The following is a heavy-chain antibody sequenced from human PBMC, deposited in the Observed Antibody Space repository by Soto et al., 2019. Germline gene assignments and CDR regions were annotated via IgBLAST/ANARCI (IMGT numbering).Heavy chain of an antibody. V-gene: IGHV3-21*06. Sequence: LRLSCAASGFTYTRYSMNWVRQAPGKGLEWVSSISSTTNYIYYGDSMKGRFTISRDNAKNSLYLEMNSLRAEDTAVYYCARESEDLTSNFDYWGQGTLVTVSS. J-gene: IGHJ4*02. CDR2: ISSTTNYI. CDR3: ARESEDLTSNFDY. CDR1: GFTYTRYS.